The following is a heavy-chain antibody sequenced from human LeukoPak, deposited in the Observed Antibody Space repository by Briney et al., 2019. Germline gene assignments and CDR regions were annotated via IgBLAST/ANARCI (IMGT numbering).Heavy chain of an antibody. V-gene: IGHV4-59*01. CDR2: IYYSGST. D-gene: IGHD3-3*01. CDR1: GGSISSYY. CDR3: ARDGGYDFWSGYYPDY. Sequence: ASETLSLTCTVSGGSISSYYWSWIRQPPGKGLEWIGYIYYSGSTNYNPSLKSRVTISVDTSKNQFSLKLSSVTAADTAVYYCARDGGYDFWSGYYPDYWGQGTLVTVSS. J-gene: IGHJ4*02.